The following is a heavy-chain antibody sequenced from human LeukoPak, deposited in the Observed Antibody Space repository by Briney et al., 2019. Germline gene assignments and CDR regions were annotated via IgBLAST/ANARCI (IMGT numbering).Heavy chain of an antibody. Sequence: PSETLSLTCTVSGGSISSYYWSWIRQPPGKGLEWIGYIYYSGSTNYNPSLKSRVTISVDTSKNQFSLKLSSVTAADTAVYYCARDLGFGSGSYGSFDYWGQGTLVTVSS. J-gene: IGHJ4*02. CDR1: GGSISSYY. CDR2: IYYSGST. D-gene: IGHD3-10*01. CDR3: ARDLGFGSGSYGSFDY. V-gene: IGHV4-59*01.